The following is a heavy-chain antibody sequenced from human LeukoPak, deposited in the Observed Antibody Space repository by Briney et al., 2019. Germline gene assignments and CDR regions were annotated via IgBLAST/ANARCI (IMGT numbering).Heavy chain of an antibody. CDR2: INQDGSEK. V-gene: IGHV3-7*03. J-gene: IGHJ6*02. D-gene: IGHD5-12*01. CDR3: AKLSNGYDLYYYYYGMDV. Sequence: GGSLRLSCAASGFTFSRYWMNWVRQAPGKGLEWVANINQDGSEKYYVDSVKGRFTISRDTAKNSLYLQMNSLRAEDTAVYYCAKLSNGYDLYYYYYGMDVWGQGTTVTVSS. CDR1: GFTFSRYW.